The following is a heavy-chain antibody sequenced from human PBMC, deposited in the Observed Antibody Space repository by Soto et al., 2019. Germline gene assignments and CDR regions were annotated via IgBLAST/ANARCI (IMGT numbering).Heavy chain of an antibody. CDR2: IYYSGST. Sequence: SETLSLTCTVSGGSISSGGYYWSWIRQHPGKGLEWIGYIYYSGSTYYNPSLKSRVTISVDTSKNQFSLKLSSVTAADTAVYHCARGQQLVQYYYYGMDVWGQGTTVTVSS. J-gene: IGHJ6*02. CDR3: ARGQQLVQYYYYGMDV. CDR1: GGSISSGGYY. V-gene: IGHV4-31*03. D-gene: IGHD6-13*01.